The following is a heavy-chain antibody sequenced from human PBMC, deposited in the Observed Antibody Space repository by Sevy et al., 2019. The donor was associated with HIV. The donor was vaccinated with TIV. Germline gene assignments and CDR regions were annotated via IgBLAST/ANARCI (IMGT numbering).Heavy chain of an antibody. CDR3: ARDLGGADYDFWGSYLNGAFEI. CDR1: GFTFSSYW. D-gene: IGHD3-3*01. CDR2: IKQDGSEK. J-gene: IGHJ3*02. Sequence: GGSLRLSCAASGFTFSSYWMSWVRQAPGKGLEWVANIKQDGSEKYYVDSVKGRFTISRDNAKNSLYLQMNSPRAGDTAVYYCARDLGGADYDFWGSYLNGAFEIWGQGTMGTVSS. V-gene: IGHV3-7*01.